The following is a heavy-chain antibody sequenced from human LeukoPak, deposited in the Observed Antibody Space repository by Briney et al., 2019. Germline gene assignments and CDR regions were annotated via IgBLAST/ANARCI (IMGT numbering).Heavy chain of an antibody. CDR1: GGTFSSYA. CDR2: IIPILGIA. Sequence: SVKVSCKASGGTFSSYAISWVRQAPGQGLEWMGGIIPILGIANYAQKFQGRVTITADKSTSTAYMELSSLRSEDTAVYYCARDGSGSPSRSYYGMDVWGQGTTVTVSS. D-gene: IGHD3-10*01. CDR3: ARDGSGSPSRSYYGMDV. J-gene: IGHJ6*02. V-gene: IGHV1-69*10.